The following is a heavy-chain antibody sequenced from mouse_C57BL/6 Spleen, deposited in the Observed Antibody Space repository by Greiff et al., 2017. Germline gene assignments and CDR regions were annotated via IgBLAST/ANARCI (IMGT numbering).Heavy chain of an antibody. J-gene: IGHJ2*01. V-gene: IGHV1-52*01. CDR3: ARGDYITTVVLNFGC. Sequence: QVQLQQPGAELVRPGSSVKLSCKASGYTFTSYWMHWVKQRPIQGLEWIGNIDPSDSETHYNQKFKDKATLTVDKSSSTAYMQLSSLTSEDSAVYYCARGDYITTVVLNFGCRGQSATLSVSS. CDR2: IDPSDSET. D-gene: IGHD1-1*01. CDR1: GYTFTSYW.